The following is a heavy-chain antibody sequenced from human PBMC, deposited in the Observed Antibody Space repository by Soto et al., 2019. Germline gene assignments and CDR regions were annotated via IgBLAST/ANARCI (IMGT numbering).Heavy chain of an antibody. CDR1: GYTFTSYA. V-gene: IGHV1-3*01. Sequence: QVQLVQSGAEVKKPGASVKVSCKASGYTFTSYAMHWVRQAPGQRLEWMGWINAGNGNTKYSQKFQVRVTITRDTSASTAYMELSSLRSEDTAVYYCASNWGSWDWFDPWGQGTLVTVSS. CDR2: INAGNGNT. CDR3: ASNWGSWDWFDP. J-gene: IGHJ5*02. D-gene: IGHD7-27*01.